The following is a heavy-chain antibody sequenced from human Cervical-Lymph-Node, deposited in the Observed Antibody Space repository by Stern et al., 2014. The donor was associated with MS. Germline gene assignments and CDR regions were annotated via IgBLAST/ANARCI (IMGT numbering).Heavy chain of an antibody. D-gene: IGHD6-25*01. CDR1: GFTFGRHS. CDR3: ARPAAARYFDY. J-gene: IGHJ4*02. Sequence: VESGRSLRLSCATSGFTFGRHSMHWVRQAPGKGLEWVAIISYDGSSQHYADSVKGRFTISRSNSNNTLFLQMNSLRVEDTAIYYCARPAAARYFDYWGQGSQVTVSS. V-gene: IGHV3-30-3*01. CDR2: ISYDGSSQ.